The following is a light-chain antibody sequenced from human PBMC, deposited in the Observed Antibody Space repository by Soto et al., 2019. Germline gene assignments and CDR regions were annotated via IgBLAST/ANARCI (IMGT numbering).Light chain of an antibody. CDR1: HYIRNY. V-gene: IGKV1-33*01. J-gene: IGKJ5*01. CDR2: DAS. CDR3: QQYGNLIT. Sequence: DIQMTQSPSSLSASIGYRVTITWQASHYIRNYLNWYQQKPGKAPKLLLFDASNLETGVPSRFSGSGSGTLFTFTISSLQIEDIATYYCQQYGNLITFGQGTRLEI.